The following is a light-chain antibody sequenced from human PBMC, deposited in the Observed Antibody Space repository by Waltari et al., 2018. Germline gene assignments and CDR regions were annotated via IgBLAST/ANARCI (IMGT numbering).Light chain of an antibody. CDR2: GAS. J-gene: IGKJ4*01. CDR1: QTSNNNF. CDR3: QQYDGSVLT. Sequence: LVLSQSPDTLSLSTGQSATLSCRASQTSNNNFLVWYQQKPGQAPRLIIHGASSRATGFPDRFSGSGSGTDFTLTISSLGPEDFAVYYCQQYDGSVLTFGGGTKVEI. V-gene: IGKV3-20*01.